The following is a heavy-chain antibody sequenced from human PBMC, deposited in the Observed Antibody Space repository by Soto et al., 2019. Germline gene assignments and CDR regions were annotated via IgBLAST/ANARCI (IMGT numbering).Heavy chain of an antibody. CDR3: ARGFQSSFGY. CDR2: IYSGGST. V-gene: IGHV3-53*01. Sequence: GGSLRLSCAASGFTVSNSYMSWVRQAPGKGLEWVSVIYSGGSTYYADSVKGRFTISRDSSKNTLYLQMNSLRAEDTAVYYCARGFQSSFGYWGQGAPGHRLL. J-gene: IGHJ4*02. D-gene: IGHD2-21*01. CDR1: GFTVSNSY.